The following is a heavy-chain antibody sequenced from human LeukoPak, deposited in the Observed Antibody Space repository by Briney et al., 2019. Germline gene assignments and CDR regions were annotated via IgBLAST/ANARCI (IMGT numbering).Heavy chain of an antibody. J-gene: IGHJ4*02. Sequence: PSETLSLTCTVSGGSISSGGYYWSWIRQHPGKGLEWIGYIYYSGSTYYNPSLKSRVTISVDTSKNQFSLKLSSVTAADTAVYYCARGISHYALTYWGQGTLVTVSS. V-gene: IGHV4-31*03. CDR3: ARGISHYALTY. CDR2: IYYSGST. D-gene: IGHD2-2*01. CDR1: GGSISSGGYY.